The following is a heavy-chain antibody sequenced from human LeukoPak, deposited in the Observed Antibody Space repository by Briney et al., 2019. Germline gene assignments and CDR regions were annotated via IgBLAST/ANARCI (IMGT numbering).Heavy chain of an antibody. D-gene: IGHD4-17*01. Sequence: PGRSLRLSCAASGFTFDDYAMHWVRQAPGKGLEWVSGISWNSGSIGYADSVKGRFTISRDNAKNSLYLQMNSLRAEDTALYYCAKDLRHTPYYMDVWGKGTTVTVSS. V-gene: IGHV3-9*01. CDR1: GFTFDDYA. CDR2: ISWNSGSI. J-gene: IGHJ6*03. CDR3: AKDLRHTPYYMDV.